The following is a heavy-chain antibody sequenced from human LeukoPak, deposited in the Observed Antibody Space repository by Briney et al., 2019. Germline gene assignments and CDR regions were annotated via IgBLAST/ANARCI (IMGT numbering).Heavy chain of an antibody. V-gene: IGHV3-21*01. CDR1: GSTFSSYS. CDR3: AREDRDFWSGYNAEYFDY. D-gene: IGHD3-3*01. Sequence: GGSLRLSCAASGSTFSSYSMNWVRQAPGKGLEWVSSISSSSSYIYYADSVKGRFTISRDNAKNSLYLQVNSLRAEDTAVYYCAREDRDFWSGYNAEYFDYWGQGTLVTVSS. CDR2: ISSSSSYI. J-gene: IGHJ4*02.